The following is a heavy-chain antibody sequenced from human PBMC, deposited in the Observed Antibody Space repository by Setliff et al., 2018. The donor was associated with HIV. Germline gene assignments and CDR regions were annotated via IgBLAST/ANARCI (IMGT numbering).Heavy chain of an antibody. Sequence: PSETLSLTCAVSGGSISSSNWWSWVRQPPGKGLEWIGEIYHNGSTNYSPSLKNRVTMSVDNSKNQFSLMVRSVTAADTAVYYCARDWRAYGVLGSWGQGMLVTVSS. D-gene: IGHD4-17*01. J-gene: IGHJ4*02. CDR2: IYHNGST. V-gene: IGHV4-4*02. CDR1: GGSISSSNW. CDR3: ARDWRAYGVLGS.